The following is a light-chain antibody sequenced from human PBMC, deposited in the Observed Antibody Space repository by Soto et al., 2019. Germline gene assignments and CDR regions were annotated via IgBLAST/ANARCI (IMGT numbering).Light chain of an antibody. J-gene: IGKJ1*01. CDR3: QQYETFSGT. Sequence: DIQMTQSPSTLSGSVGDRVTITCRASQTISSWLAWYQQKPGKAPKLLIYKASTLKSGVPSRFSGSGSGTEFTLTISSLQPEDVATYYCQQYETFSGTFGPGTKVDIK. V-gene: IGKV1-5*03. CDR2: KAS. CDR1: QTISSW.